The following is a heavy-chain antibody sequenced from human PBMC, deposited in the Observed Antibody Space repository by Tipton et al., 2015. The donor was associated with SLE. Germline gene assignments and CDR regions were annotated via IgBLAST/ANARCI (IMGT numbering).Heavy chain of an antibody. J-gene: IGHJ2*01. CDR1: GGSISSYY. Sequence: TLSLTCTVFGGSISSYYWSWIRQPAGKGLEWIGQIHSSGSTHYNPSLTSRVTISVDTSKNQFSLRLKSVSAADTAVYYCARGSDGEYVRYFDVWGPGTLVTVSS. V-gene: IGHV4-4*07. CDR2: IHSSGST. D-gene: IGHD4-17*01. CDR3: ARGSDGEYVRYFDV.